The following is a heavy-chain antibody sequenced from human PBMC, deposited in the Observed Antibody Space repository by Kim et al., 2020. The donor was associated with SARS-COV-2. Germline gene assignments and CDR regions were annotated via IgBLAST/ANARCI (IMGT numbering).Heavy chain of an antibody. J-gene: IGHJ4*02. D-gene: IGHD1-20*01. CDR2: GIP. CDR3: IRGANWNFDY. V-gene: IGHV7-4-1*02. Sequence: GIPTYSKGFTGRFVFSLDTSVSTAYLEISSLNTDDTAVYYCIRGANWNFDYWGQGTLVTVSS.